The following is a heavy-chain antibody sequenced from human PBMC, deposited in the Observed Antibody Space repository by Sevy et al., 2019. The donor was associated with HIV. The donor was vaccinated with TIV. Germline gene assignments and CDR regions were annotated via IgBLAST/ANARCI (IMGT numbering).Heavy chain of an antibody. D-gene: IGHD4-17*01. Sequence: GGSLRLSCAASGFTFSSYAMHWVRQAPGKGLEWVAVISYDGSNKYYADSVKGRFTISGDNSKNTLYLQMNSLRAEDTAVYYCARSYGGKDPTFYGMDVWGQGTTVTVSS. V-gene: IGHV3-30-3*01. J-gene: IGHJ6*02. CDR1: GFTFSSYA. CDR3: ARSYGGKDPTFYGMDV. CDR2: ISYDGSNK.